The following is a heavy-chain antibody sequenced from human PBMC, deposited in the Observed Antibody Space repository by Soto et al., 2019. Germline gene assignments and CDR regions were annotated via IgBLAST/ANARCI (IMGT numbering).Heavy chain of an antibody. Sequence: GGSLRLSCAASGFTFSSYGMHWVRQAPGKGLEWVAVISYDGSNKYYADSVKGRFTISRDNSKNTLYLQMNSLRAEDTAVYYCAKFLFAGPSPLFDYWRQGTLVTVSS. J-gene: IGHJ4*02. CDR3: AKFLFAGPSPLFDY. CDR2: ISYDGSNK. D-gene: IGHD3-10*02. V-gene: IGHV3-30*18. CDR1: GFTFSSYG.